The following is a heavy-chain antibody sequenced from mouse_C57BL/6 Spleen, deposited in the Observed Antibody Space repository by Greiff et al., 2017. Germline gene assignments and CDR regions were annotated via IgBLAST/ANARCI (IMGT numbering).Heavy chain of an antibody. V-gene: IGHV1-15*01. Sequence: QVQLQQSGAELVRPGASVTLSCKASGYTFTDYEMHWVKQTPVHGLEWIGAIDPETGGTAYNQKFKGKAILTADTSSSTAYMELRSLTSEDSAVYYCTRARAWFAYWGQGTLVTVSA. J-gene: IGHJ3*01. CDR2: IDPETGGT. CDR3: TRARAWFAY. CDR1: GYTFTDYE.